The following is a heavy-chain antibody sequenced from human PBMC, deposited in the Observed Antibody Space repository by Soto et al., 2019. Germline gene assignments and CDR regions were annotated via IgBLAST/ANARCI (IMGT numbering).Heavy chain of an antibody. CDR2: ISWDGGST. CDR1: GFTFDDYT. CDR3: AKALGYIAAAGTHYYYGMDV. J-gene: IGHJ6*02. V-gene: IGHV3-43*01. Sequence: GGSLRLSCAASGFTFDDYTMHWVRQAPGKGLEWVSLISWDGGSTYYADSVKGRFTISRDNSKNSLYLQMNSLRTEDTALYYCAKALGYIAAAGTHYYYGMDVWGQGTTVTVSS. D-gene: IGHD6-13*01.